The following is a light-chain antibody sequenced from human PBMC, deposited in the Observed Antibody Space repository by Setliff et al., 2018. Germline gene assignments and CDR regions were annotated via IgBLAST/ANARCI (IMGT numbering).Light chain of an antibody. J-gene: IGKJ4*01. V-gene: IGKV1-13*02. CDR3: QQFNSSPRT. CDR1: QGVNTA. CDR2: GAS. Sequence: AIQLTQSPSSLSASVGDRVTITCRASQGVNTALAWYQQKPGQPPKLLIYGASHLESGVPTRFSGAGSGTDFTLTISSLQPEDFATYYCQQFNSSPRTFGGGTKV.